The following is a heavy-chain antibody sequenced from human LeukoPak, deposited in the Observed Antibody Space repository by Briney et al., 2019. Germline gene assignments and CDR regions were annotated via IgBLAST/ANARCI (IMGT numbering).Heavy chain of an antibody. Sequence: PSETLSLTCTVSGGSISSYYWSWIRQPPGKGLEWIGYIYYSGSTNYNPSLKSRVTISVDTSKNQFSLKLSSVTAADTAVYYCARQETYYYDSSGYAYGMDVWGQGTTVTVSS. CDR1: GGSISSYY. J-gene: IGHJ6*02. V-gene: IGHV4-59*01. CDR2: IYYSGST. D-gene: IGHD3-22*01. CDR3: ARQETYYYDSSGYAYGMDV.